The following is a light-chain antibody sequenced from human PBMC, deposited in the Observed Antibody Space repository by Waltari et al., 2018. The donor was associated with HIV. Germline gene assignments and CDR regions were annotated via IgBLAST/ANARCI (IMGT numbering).Light chain of an antibody. CDR3: LLAFRGPRV. Sequence: QAVVTQEPSLTVAPGGTVTLTCASSAGDVTREQYPSWFQVKPGQAPRTLIYDTSDRHSSTPARFSGSLLGGKAALTLSGAQPDDEADYFCLLAFRGPRVFGEGTRLTVL. CDR1: AGDVTREQY. V-gene: IGLV7-46*01. J-gene: IGLJ2*01. CDR2: DTS.